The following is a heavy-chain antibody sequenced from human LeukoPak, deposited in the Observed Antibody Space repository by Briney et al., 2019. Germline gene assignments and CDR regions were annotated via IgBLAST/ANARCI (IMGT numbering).Heavy chain of an antibody. J-gene: IGHJ4*02. D-gene: IGHD6-19*01. CDR3: ARGGGSGGYYLDY. CDR2: ISSSSIYI. CDR1: GFTFTSYG. V-gene: IGHV3-21*01. Sequence: PGGSLRLSCAASGFTFTSYGMNWVRQAPGKGLEWVSSISSSSIYIYYADSVKGRFTISRDNAKNSLYLQMNSLRAEDTAVYYCARGGGSGGYYLDYWDQGILVTVSS.